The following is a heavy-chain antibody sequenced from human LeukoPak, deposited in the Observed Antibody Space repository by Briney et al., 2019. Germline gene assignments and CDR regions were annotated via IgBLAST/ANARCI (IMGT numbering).Heavy chain of an antibody. D-gene: IGHD4-23*01. J-gene: IGHJ4*02. Sequence: SETLSLTCAVYGGSFSGYYWSWIRQPPGKGLEWIGEINHSGSTNHNPSLKSRVTISVDTSKNQFSLKLSSVTAADTAVYYCARADYGGIDYWGQGTLVTVSS. CDR2: INHSGST. V-gene: IGHV4-34*01. CDR3: ARADYGGIDY. CDR1: GGSFSGYY.